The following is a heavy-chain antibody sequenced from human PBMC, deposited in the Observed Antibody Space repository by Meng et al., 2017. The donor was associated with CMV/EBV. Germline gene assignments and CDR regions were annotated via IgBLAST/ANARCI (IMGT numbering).Heavy chain of an antibody. D-gene: IGHD6-13*01. Sequence: QLQLPEVGPGLVKPSETLSLTCTVSGGSISSSSYYWGWIRQPPGKGLEWIGSIYYSGSTYYNPSLKSRVTISVDTSKNQFSLKLSSVTAADTAVYYCARGGIAAAGLHWGQGTLVTVSS. J-gene: IGHJ4*02. CDR3: ARGGIAAAGLH. CDR2: IYYSGST. CDR1: GGSISSSSYY. V-gene: IGHV4-39*07.